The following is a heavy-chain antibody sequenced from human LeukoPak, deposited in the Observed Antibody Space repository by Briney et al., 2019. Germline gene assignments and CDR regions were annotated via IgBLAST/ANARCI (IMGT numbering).Heavy chain of an antibody. CDR3: AKSGSGGYYYDSSGPYYFDY. Sequence: GGSLRLSCAASGFTFSSYEMNWVRQAPGKGLEWVSAISGSGGSTYYADSVKGRFTISRDNSKNTLYLQMNSLRAEDTAVYYCAKSGSGGYYYDSSGPYYFDYWGQGTLVTVSS. V-gene: IGHV3-23*01. CDR1: GFTFSSYE. D-gene: IGHD3-22*01. CDR2: ISGSGGST. J-gene: IGHJ4*02.